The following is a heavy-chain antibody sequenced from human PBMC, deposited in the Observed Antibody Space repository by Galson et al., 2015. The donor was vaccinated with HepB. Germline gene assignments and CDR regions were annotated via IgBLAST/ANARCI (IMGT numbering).Heavy chain of an antibody. J-gene: IGHJ6*02. D-gene: IGHD3-16*02. CDR3: ARVRREGDYLWGSHRVYYYYGMDV. V-gene: IGHV3-48*03. CDR2: IISCSRAI. Sequence: SLRLSCAAAGFTSSSFEMTWGRRDPPGELLGGSCIISCSRAIYYDDSLRGRFTISRDTTKNSLYLQMNSLRAEDTAVYYCARVRREGDYLWGSHRVYYYYGMDVWGQGTTVTGSS. CDR1: GFTSSSFE.